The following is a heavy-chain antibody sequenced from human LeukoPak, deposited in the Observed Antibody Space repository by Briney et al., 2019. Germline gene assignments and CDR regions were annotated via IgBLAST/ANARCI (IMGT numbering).Heavy chain of an antibody. J-gene: IGHJ5*02. CDR1: GYTFTTYY. Sequence: GASVKVSCKASGYTFTTYYIHWVRQAPGQGLEWMGVINPSGGSTSFAQKFRARLTMTRDTSTSTVYMELSGLNSEDTAVYYCAREIVVVPSAMGFDPWGQGTLVTVSS. V-gene: IGHV1-46*01. CDR2: INPSGGST. CDR3: AREIVVVPSAMGFDP. D-gene: IGHD2-2*01.